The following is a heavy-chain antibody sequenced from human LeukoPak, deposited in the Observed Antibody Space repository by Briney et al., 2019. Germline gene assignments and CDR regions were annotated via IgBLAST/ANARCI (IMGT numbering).Heavy chain of an antibody. V-gene: IGHV3-30*01. Sequence: PGRSLRLSCAASGFTFSSHAIHWVRQAPGKGLEWVAIISYDGSNKYYADSVKGRFTISRDNSKDTLFLQMNSLRAEDTAVYYCARGGSGSYYYYFYYVDVWGKGTTVTVSS. CDR2: ISYDGSNK. CDR1: GFTFSSHA. D-gene: IGHD3-10*01. CDR3: ARGGSGSYYYYFYYVDV. J-gene: IGHJ6*03.